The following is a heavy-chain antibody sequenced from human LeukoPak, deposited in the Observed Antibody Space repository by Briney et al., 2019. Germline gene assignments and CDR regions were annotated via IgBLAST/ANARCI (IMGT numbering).Heavy chain of an antibody. D-gene: IGHD1-1*01. J-gene: IGHJ3*02. CDR1: GFTVSSNY. Sequence: GGSLRLSCAASGFTVSSNYMSWVRQAPGKGLKWVSVIYSGGSTYYADSVKGRFTISRDNSKNMLYLQMNSLRAEDTAVYYCARDLERDAFDIWGQGTMVTVSS. CDR2: IYSGGST. CDR3: ARDLERDAFDI. V-gene: IGHV3-53*01.